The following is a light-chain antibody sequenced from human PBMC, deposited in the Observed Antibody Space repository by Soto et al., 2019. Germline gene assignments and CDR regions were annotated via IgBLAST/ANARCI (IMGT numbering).Light chain of an antibody. CDR2: DAS. V-gene: IGKV3-11*01. CDR1: QSVSNY. CDR3: QQRSNWL. Sequence: ENVLTQSPATLSLSPGERATLSCRASQSVSNYVAWYQQKPGQAPRLLIYDASNRATGIPARFSGSGSGTDFTLTISSLEPEDFEVDFCQQRSNWLFGPGTKVDIK. J-gene: IGKJ3*01.